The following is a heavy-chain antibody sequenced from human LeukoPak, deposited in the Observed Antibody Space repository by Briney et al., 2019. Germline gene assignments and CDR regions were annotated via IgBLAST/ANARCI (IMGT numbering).Heavy chain of an antibody. V-gene: IGHV1-18*01. Sequence: ASVKVSCKASGYTLTSYGISWVRQAPGQGLEWMGWISAYNGNTNYAQKLQGRVTMTTDTSTSTAYMELRSLRSDDTAVYYCATRYGSGTYSPDAFDIWGQGTMVTVSS. J-gene: IGHJ3*02. CDR1: GYTLTSYG. D-gene: IGHD3-10*01. CDR3: ATRYGSGTYSPDAFDI. CDR2: ISAYNGNT.